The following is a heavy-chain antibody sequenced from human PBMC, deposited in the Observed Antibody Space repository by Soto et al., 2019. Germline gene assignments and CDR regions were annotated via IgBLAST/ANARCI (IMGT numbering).Heavy chain of an antibody. CDR2: ISYDGSDK. Sequence: QVQLVESGGGVVQPGSSLRLSCEGSGFSFRTYGMHWVRQAPGKGLEWVTLISYDGSDKLYADSVKGRFTISRDNSKNTLSLQMNSLRSEDTAIYFCATDIRKRQKEPSYTWFDPWGQGTLVTVSS. CDR1: GFSFRTYG. D-gene: IGHD1-1*01. CDR3: ATDIRKRQKEPSYTWFDP. V-gene: IGHV3-30*03. J-gene: IGHJ5*02.